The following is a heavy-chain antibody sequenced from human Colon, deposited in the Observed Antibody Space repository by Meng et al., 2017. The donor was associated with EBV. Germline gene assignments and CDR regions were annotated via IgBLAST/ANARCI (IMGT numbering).Heavy chain of an antibody. CDR3: ARVGAYCGGDCYHPR. CDR2: IYHSGST. CDR1: GGSVSSRNW. Sequence: VQLQESGPGLVKPSGTLSLTFAVSGGSVSSRNWCSWVRQPPGKGLEWIGEIYHSGSTNYNPSLKSRVTISVDESKNQFSLRLSSVTAADTAVYYCARVGAYCGGDCYHPRWGQGTLVTVSS. V-gene: IGHV4-4*02. J-gene: IGHJ4*02. D-gene: IGHD2-21*02.